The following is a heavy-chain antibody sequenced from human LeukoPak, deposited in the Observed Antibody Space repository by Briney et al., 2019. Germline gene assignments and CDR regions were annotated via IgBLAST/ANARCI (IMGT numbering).Heavy chain of an antibody. J-gene: IGHJ4*02. Sequence: GGSLRLSCAASGFTFSSYSMNWVRQAPGKGLEWVSSISSSSSYIYYADSVKGRFTISRDNSKNTLYLQMNSLRAEDTAVYYCATTGGRLSPYWGQGTLVTVSS. CDR3: ATTGGRLSPY. D-gene: IGHD3-16*01. V-gene: IGHV3-21*01. CDR1: GFTFSSYS. CDR2: ISSSSSYI.